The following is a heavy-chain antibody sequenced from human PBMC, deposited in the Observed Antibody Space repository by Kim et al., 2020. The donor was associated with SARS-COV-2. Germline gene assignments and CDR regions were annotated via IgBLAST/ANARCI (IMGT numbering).Heavy chain of an antibody. CDR2: INHSGST. D-gene: IGHD3-10*01. J-gene: IGHJ5*02. CDR1: GGSFSGYY. V-gene: IGHV4-34*01. Sequence: SETLSLTCAVYGGSFSGYYWSWIRQPPGKGLEWIGEINHSGSTNYNPSLKSRVTISVDTSKNQFSLKLSSVTAADTAVYYCARGDGVRGVIRLDPWGQGTLVTVSS. CDR3: ARGDGVRGVIRLDP.